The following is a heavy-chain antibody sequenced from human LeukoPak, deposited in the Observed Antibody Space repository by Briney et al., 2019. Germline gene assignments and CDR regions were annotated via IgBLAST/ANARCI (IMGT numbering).Heavy chain of an antibody. CDR3: AKDRAYSGTYYGLFDY. Sequence: GGSLRLSCAASGYTFSSYAMGWVRQAPGKGLEWVSAISGSGGTTYYADSVKGRFTISRDNSKNTLYLQMNSLRAEDTALYYCAKDRAYSGTYYGLFDYWGQGTLVTVSP. CDR1: GYTFSSYA. D-gene: IGHD1-26*01. J-gene: IGHJ4*02. V-gene: IGHV3-23*01. CDR2: ISGSGGTT.